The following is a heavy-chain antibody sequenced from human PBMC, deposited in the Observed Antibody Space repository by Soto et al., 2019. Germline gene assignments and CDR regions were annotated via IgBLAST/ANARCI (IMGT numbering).Heavy chain of an antibody. CDR2: IKQDGSEK. J-gene: IGHJ6*02. Sequence: GGSLRLSCAASGFTFSSYWMSWVRQAPGKGLEWVANIKQDGSEKYYVDSVKGRFTISRDNAKNSLYLQMNSLRAEDTAVYYCATTNLWSGYYGGYYYGMDVWGQGTTVTVSS. D-gene: IGHD3-3*01. CDR1: GFTFSSYW. V-gene: IGHV3-7*05. CDR3: ATTNLWSGYYGGYYYGMDV.